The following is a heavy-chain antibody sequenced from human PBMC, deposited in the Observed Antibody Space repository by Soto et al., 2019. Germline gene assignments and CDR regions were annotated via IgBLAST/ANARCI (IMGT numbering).Heavy chain of an antibody. Sequence: PSETLSLTCTVSGGSISSYYWSWIWQPPWKGLEWIGYVYYTGSTNYNPSLKSRVTISVDTSKNQFSLRLSSVTAADTAVYYCARDYSSSASFRYGMDVWGQGTTVTVSS. J-gene: IGHJ6*02. CDR1: GGSISSYY. D-gene: IGHD6-6*01. CDR2: VYYTGST. V-gene: IGHV4-59*01. CDR3: ARDYSSSASFRYGMDV.